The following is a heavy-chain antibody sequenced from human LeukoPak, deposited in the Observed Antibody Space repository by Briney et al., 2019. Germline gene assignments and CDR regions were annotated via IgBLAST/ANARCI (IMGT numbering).Heavy chain of an antibody. D-gene: IGHD3-3*02. Sequence: GGSLRLSCTASGFTFGDYAMSWVRQAPGKGVEWVGVIRSKGYGGTTEYAASVKGIFTISRDDSKSIAYLQMNSLKTEDTAVYYCTRDFFGSISRYWGQGTLVTVSS. CDR2: IRSKGYGGTT. V-gene: IGHV3-49*04. J-gene: IGHJ4*02. CDR1: GFTFGDYA. CDR3: TRDFFGSISRY.